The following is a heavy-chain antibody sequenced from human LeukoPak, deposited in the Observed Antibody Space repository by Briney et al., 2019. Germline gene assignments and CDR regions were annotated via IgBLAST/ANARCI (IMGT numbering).Heavy chain of an antibody. CDR2: MNPNSGNT. CDR3: ARTRRGYSYNFDY. J-gene: IGHJ4*02. CDR1: GYTFTSYD. Sequence: ASVKVSCKASGYTFTSYDINWVRQATGQGLEWMGWMNPNSGNTGYAQKFQGRVTTTRNTSISTAYMELSSLRSEDTAAYYCARTRRGYSYNFDYWGQGTLVTVSS. V-gene: IGHV1-8*01. D-gene: IGHD5-18*01.